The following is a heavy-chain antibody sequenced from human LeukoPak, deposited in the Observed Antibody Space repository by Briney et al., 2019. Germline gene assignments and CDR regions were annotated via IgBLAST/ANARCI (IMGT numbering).Heavy chain of an antibody. Sequence: PSETLSLTCTVSGVSISSGGYYWSWIRQHPGKGLEWIGYIYYSGSTYYNPSLKSRVTISVDTSKNQFSLKLSSVTAADTAVYYCAREGCSSTSCYPVAFDIWGQGTMVTVSS. D-gene: IGHD2-2*01. CDR2: IYYSGST. V-gene: IGHV4-31*03. CDR1: GVSISSGGYY. J-gene: IGHJ3*02. CDR3: AREGCSSTSCYPVAFDI.